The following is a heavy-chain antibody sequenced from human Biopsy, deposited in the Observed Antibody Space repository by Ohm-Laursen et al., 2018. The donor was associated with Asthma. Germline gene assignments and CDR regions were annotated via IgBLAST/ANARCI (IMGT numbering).Heavy chain of an antibody. CDR2: LLSYGHIK. V-gene: IGHV3-30*03. Sequence: SLRLSCAASGLDFSQGCMHRVRQGPGQGLECVALLLSYGHIKYYEDSVKGRFTISRDNSRNWLYLQINRLTVEDSAVYFCARQSGQDYGDSSGFDIWGQGTKVAVSS. J-gene: IGHJ3*02. CDR1: GLDFSQGC. D-gene: IGHD3-22*01. CDR3: ARQSGQDYGDSSGFDI.